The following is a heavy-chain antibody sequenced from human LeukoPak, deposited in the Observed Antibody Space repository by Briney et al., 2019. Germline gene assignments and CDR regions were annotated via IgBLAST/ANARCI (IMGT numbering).Heavy chain of an antibody. V-gene: IGHV3-23*01. Sequence: TGGSLRLSCAASGFTFSTYNMNWVRQAPGKGLEWVSAISGSGERTYYADSVKGRFTISRDNSKNTLYLQMNSLRAEDTAVYYCAKDRGIISDYWGQGILVTVSS. CDR2: ISGSGERT. J-gene: IGHJ4*02. CDR3: AKDRGIISDY. D-gene: IGHD3-10*01. CDR1: GFTFSTYN.